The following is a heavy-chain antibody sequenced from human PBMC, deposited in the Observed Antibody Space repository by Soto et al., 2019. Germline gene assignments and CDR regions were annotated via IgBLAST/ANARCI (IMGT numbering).Heavy chain of an antibody. J-gene: IGHJ1*01. CDR2: IHHSGST. V-gene: IGHV4-31*02. Sequence: WTGIRQHPGKGLEWIGNIHHSGSTFYNPSLKSRVSISVDTSKNQFSLKLSSVTAADTAVYFCVRGVLSWGQGTLVTVSS. CDR3: VRGVLS. D-gene: IGHD3-10*01.